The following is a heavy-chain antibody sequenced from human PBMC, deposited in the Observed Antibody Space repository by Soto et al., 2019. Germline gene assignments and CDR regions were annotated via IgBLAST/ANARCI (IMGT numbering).Heavy chain of an antibody. D-gene: IGHD1-1*01. CDR3: AKDRSTMRWFDP. Sequence: QVRLQESGPGLVKPSETLSLTCAVSGASVRSYHWSWIRQAAGKGLEWIGRVQMSGTTNYNPSLKTRVTMSLDTSKNEVSLRMTSVTAADTAVYFCAKDRSTMRWFDPWGQGILVNVSS. J-gene: IGHJ5*02. CDR1: GASVRSYH. CDR2: VQMSGTT. V-gene: IGHV4-4*07.